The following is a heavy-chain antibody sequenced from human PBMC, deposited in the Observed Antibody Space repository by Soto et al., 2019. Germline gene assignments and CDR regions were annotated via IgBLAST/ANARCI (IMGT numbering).Heavy chain of an antibody. D-gene: IGHD3-10*01. CDR1: GDSISRSYW. J-gene: IGHJ3*02. V-gene: IGHV4-4*02. Sequence: SETLSLTCAVSGDSISRSYWWSWVRQLPGKGLEWSGEIYHSGSTIYNPSLQSRVTLSVDKSKNEFSLKMSSVTDADTAVYYCTSKFGQLLAGAFDIWGQGTMVTVSS. CDR2: IYHSGST. CDR3: TSKFGQLLAGAFDI.